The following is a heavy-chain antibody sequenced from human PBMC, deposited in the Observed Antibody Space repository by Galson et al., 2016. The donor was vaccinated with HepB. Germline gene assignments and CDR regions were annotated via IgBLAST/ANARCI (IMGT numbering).Heavy chain of an antibody. V-gene: IGHV4-39*02. CDR2: IYYVGRA. D-gene: IGHD1-26*01. CDR3: ATVPGWESGIYDH. CDR1: GDSIGSSSYH. J-gene: IGHJ4*02. Sequence: SLTCRVSGDSIGSSSYHWAWIRQPPGKGLEWIGSIYYVGRAYYRSSLKSRLAISLDPAKNHISLNLTSVTAADTAVYYCATVPGWESGIYDHWGQGTLGSVSS.